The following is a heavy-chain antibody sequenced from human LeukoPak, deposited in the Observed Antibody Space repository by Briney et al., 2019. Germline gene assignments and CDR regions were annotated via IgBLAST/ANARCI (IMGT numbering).Heavy chain of an antibody. CDR2: IYHSGST. V-gene: IGHV4-38-2*02. J-gene: IGHJ4*02. Sequence: PSETLSLTCTVSGYSISSGYYWGWIRQPPGKGLEWIGSIYHSGSTYYNPSLKSRVTISVDTSKNQFSLKLRSATAADTAIYYCATLDHTDYWGQGTLVTVSS. CDR3: ATLDHTDY. CDR1: GYSISSGYY. D-gene: IGHD2-2*02.